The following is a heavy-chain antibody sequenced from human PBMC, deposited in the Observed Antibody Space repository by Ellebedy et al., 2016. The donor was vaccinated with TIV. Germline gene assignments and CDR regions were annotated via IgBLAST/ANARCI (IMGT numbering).Heavy chain of an antibody. CDR3: ARGPQRPHAPSYWFDP. CDR2: IYYSGST. D-gene: IGHD1-1*01. J-gene: IGHJ5*02. CDR1: GGSISSSSYY. V-gene: IGHV4-39*07. Sequence: MPSETLSLTCTVSGGSISSSSYYWGWIRQPPGKGLEWIGSIYYSGSTNYNPSLKSRVTISVDTSKNQFSLKLSSVTAADTAVYYCARGPQRPHAPSYWFDPWGQGTLVTVSS.